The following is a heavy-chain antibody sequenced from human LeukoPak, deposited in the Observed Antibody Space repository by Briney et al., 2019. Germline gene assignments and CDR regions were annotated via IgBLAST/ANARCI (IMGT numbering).Heavy chain of an antibody. D-gene: IGHD1-14*01. CDR1: GFTFSSYS. CDR2: ISSSSSYI. CDR3: AREISRRKNGAFDY. J-gene: IGHJ4*02. Sequence: PGGSLRLSCAASGFTFSSYSMNWVRQAPGKGLEWVSSISSSSSYIYYADSVKGRFTISRDNAKNSLYLQMNSLRAEDTAVYYCAREISRRKNGAFDYWGQGTLVTVSS. V-gene: IGHV3-21*01.